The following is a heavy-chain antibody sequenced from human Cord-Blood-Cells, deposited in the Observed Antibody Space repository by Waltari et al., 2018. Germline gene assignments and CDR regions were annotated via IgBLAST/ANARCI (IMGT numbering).Heavy chain of an antibody. Sequence: QVQLQESGPGLVKPSETLSLTCTVSGGSISRYYWSWIRQPPGKGLEWIGYIYYSGSTNYNPSLKSRVTISVDTSKNQFSLKLSSVTAADTAVYYCARLGEYSSGWYVVYWGQGTLVTVSS. D-gene: IGHD6-19*01. V-gene: IGHV4-59*08. CDR1: GGSISRYY. J-gene: IGHJ4*02. CDR3: ARLGEYSSGWYVVY. CDR2: IYYSGST.